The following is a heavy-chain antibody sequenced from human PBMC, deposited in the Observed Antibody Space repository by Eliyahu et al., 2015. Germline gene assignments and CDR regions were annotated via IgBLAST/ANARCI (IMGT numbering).Heavy chain of an antibody. CDR3: AKDDIGSSSWLRVFDY. J-gene: IGHJ4*02. CDR1: GFPFXSCG. Sequence: QVQLVESGGGVVQPGXSLXLSCAASGFPFXSCGMHRVRXAPGKGLEWVAFIRYDGSNKYYADSVKGRFTISRDNSKNTLYLQMNSLRAEDTAVYYCAKDDIGSSSWLRVFDYWGQGTLVTVSS. V-gene: IGHV3-30*02. D-gene: IGHD6-13*01. CDR2: IRYDGSNK.